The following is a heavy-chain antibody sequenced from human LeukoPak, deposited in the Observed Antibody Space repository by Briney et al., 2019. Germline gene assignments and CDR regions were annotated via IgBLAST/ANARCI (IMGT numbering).Heavy chain of an antibody. D-gene: IGHD3-10*01. CDR3: ATEPRNYYGSGV. CDR2: FDPEDGET. J-gene: IGHJ4*02. Sequence: ASVKVSCKVSGYTLTELSMHWVRQAPGEGLEWMGGFDPEDGETIYAQKFQGRVTMTEDTSTDTAYMELSSLRSEDTAVYYCATEPRNYYGSGVWGQGTLVTVSS. V-gene: IGHV1-24*01. CDR1: GYTLTELS.